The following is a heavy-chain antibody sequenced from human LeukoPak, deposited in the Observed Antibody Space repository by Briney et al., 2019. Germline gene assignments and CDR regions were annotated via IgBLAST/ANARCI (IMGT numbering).Heavy chain of an antibody. CDR3: ARERDRGRTSPYFDS. CDR1: GFTFSSNY. CDR2: FYADGST. Sequence: GGSLRLSCAASGFTFSSNYMSWVRQAPGKGLEWVSVFYADGSTYYADSAKGRFTISRDNSKNTLYLQMNSLRAEDTAVYYCARERDRGRTSPYFDSWGQGTLVPVSS. J-gene: IGHJ4*02. V-gene: IGHV3-66*01. D-gene: IGHD3-16*01.